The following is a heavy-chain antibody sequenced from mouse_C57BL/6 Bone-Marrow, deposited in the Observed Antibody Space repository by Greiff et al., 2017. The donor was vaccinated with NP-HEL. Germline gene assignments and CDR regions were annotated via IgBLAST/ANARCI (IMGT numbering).Heavy chain of an antibody. CDR2: ISNGGGST. CDR1: GFTFSDYY. CDR3: ARRGITTVRDFDV. V-gene: IGHV5-12*01. J-gene: IGHJ1*03. D-gene: IGHD1-1*01. Sequence: EVKLVESGGGLVQPGGSLKLSCAASGFTFSDYYMYWVRQTPEKRLEWVAYISNGGGSTYYPDTVKGRFTISRDNAKTTLYLQMSRLKSEDTAMYYCARRGITTVRDFDVWGTGTTVTVSS.